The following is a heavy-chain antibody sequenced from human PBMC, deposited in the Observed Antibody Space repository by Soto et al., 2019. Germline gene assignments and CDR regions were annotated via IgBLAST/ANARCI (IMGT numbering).Heavy chain of an antibody. Sequence: LGESLKLSCRTAGYRFTSYWIAWVRQMPGKGLEWMGIIFPSDSDTRYSPSFQGQVTISADRSTSTVFLQWASLKASDTAVYFCARKDKSGYFNWFDPWGQGTLVTVSS. V-gene: IGHV5-51*01. CDR1: GYRFTSYW. D-gene: IGHD3-22*01. CDR3: ARKDKSGYFNWFDP. J-gene: IGHJ5*02. CDR2: IFPSDSDT.